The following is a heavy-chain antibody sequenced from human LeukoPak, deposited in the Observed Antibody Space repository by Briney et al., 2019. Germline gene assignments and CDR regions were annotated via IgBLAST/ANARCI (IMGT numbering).Heavy chain of an antibody. CDR1: GFPFSSYA. V-gene: IGHV3-30*14. D-gene: IGHD6-19*01. CDR2: ISYDGIDK. Sequence: PGTSLRLSCAASGFPFSSYAVHWVRQAPGKGLEWVAVISYDGIDKKYADSVKGRFTISRDTPKNTLYLQMNSLRVEDTAVYYCASWPVGWYGEDSWGQGTLVTVSS. CDR3: ASWPVGWYGEDS. J-gene: IGHJ4*02.